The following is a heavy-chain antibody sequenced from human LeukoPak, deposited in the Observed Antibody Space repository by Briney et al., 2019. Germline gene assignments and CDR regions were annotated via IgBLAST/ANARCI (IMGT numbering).Heavy chain of an antibody. CDR2: IYYSGST. J-gene: IGHJ6*03. CDR1: GGSISSSSYY. V-gene: IGHV4-39*07. Sequence: SSETLSLTCTVSGGSISSSSYYWGWIRQPPGKGLEWIGSIYYSGSTYYNPSLKSRVTISVDTSKNQFSLKLSSVTAADTAVYYCARLRAAMVTIWGYYYYMDVWGKGTTVTVSS. D-gene: IGHD5-18*01. CDR3: ARLRAAMVTIWGYYYYMDV.